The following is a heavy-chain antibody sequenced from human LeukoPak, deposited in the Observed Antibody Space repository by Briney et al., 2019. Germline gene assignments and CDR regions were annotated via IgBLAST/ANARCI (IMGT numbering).Heavy chain of an antibody. D-gene: IGHD6-13*01. CDR2: ISSSSSYI. Sequence: GGSLRLSCAASGFTFSSYSMNWVRRAPGKGLEWVSSISSSSSYIYYADSMKGRFTISRDNAKKSLYLQMNSLRAEDTAVYYCARTAAAGTAEEFDYWGQGTLVTVSS. V-gene: IGHV3-21*01. CDR1: GFTFSSYS. J-gene: IGHJ4*02. CDR3: ARTAAAGTAEEFDY.